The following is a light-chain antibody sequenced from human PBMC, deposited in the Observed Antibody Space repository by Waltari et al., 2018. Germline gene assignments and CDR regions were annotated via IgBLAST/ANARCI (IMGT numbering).Light chain of an antibody. CDR2: GAS. CDR3: HQYNDGPPFN. J-gene: IGKJ2*01. Sequence: EIVMTQSPATLSVSPGERAILYCRASQSVTTNLAWYQQKPGQAPRLPLYGASARATDIPARFSGSGSGTEFTLTISSLQSEDCAVYYCHQYNDGPPFNFGQGTKLEIK. V-gene: IGKV3-15*01. CDR1: QSVTTN.